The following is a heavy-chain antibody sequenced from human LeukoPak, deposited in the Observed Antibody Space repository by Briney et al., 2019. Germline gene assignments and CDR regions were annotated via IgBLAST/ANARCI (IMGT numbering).Heavy chain of an antibody. CDR1: GYTFTSYY. D-gene: IGHD3-3*01. CDR3: ARDGLRFLEWLSTNWFDP. J-gene: IGHJ5*02. Sequence: ASVKVSCKASGYTFTSYYMHWVRQAPGQGLEWMGIINPSGGSTSYAQKFQGRVTMTRDTSTSTAYMELSRLRSDDTAVYYCARDGLRFLEWLSTNWFDPWGLGTLVTVSS. V-gene: IGHV1-46*01. CDR2: INPSGGST.